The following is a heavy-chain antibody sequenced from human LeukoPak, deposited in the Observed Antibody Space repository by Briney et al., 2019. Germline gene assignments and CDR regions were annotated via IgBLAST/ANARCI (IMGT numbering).Heavy chain of an antibody. Sequence: SETLSLTCTVSGGSISSYYWSWIWQPPGKGLEWIGYIYYSGSTNYNPSLKSRVTISVDTSKNQFSLKLSSVTAADTAVYYCAGSIAAADAAPFDYWGQGTLVTVSS. J-gene: IGHJ4*02. CDR1: GGSISSYY. CDR3: AGSIAAADAAPFDY. V-gene: IGHV4-59*01. CDR2: IYYSGST. D-gene: IGHD6-13*01.